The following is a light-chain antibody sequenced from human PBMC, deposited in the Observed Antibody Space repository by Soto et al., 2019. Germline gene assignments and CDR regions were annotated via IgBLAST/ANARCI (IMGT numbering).Light chain of an antibody. CDR2: AAS. V-gene: IGKV1-27*01. CDR3: QNYNSAPPAGA. CDR1: QGINNH. Sequence: DFQMTQSPSSLSASVGDRVTITCRASQGINNHVAWFQQKPGKVPKVLIYAASTLQSGVPSRFSGSGSGTDFTLTIRSLQPEDVATYYCQNYNSAPPAGAFGGGTKVEIK. J-gene: IGKJ4*01.